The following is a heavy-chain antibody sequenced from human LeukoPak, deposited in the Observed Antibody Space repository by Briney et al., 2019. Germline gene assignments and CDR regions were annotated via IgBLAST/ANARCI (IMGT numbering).Heavy chain of an antibody. J-gene: IGHJ4*02. CDR1: GYTFTSYY. CDR3: ARGGHVVVVAATPGD. CDR2: INPNSGGT. D-gene: IGHD2-15*01. V-gene: IGHV1-2*02. Sequence: ASVKVSCKASGYTFTSYYMHWVRQAPGQGLEWMGWINPNSGGTNYAQKFQGRVTMTRDTSISTAYMELSRLRSDDTAVYYCARGGHVVVVAATPGDWGQGTLVTVSS.